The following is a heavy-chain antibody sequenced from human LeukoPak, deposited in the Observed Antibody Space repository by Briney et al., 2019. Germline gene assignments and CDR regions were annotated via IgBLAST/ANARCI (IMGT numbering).Heavy chain of an antibody. Sequence: SETLSLTCTVSGFSISSYYWSWLRQPPGKGLVGIGYIYYSGSTNYNPSLKSRVTISVDTSKNQFSLKLSSVTAADTAVYYCARGSPIELFLFDYWGQGTLVTVSS. V-gene: IGHV4-59*01. CDR2: IYYSGST. CDR3: ARGSPIELFLFDY. CDR1: GFSISSYY. J-gene: IGHJ4*02. D-gene: IGHD3-10*01.